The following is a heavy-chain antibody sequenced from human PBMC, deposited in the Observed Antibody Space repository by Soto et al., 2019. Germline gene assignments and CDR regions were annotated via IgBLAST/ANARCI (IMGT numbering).Heavy chain of an antibody. D-gene: IGHD6-6*01. V-gene: IGHV3-23*01. Sequence: GGSLRLSCTVSGFAFRHNYLTWIRQAPGKGLEWLSYISSAVNTYYADSVKGRFTISRDNSKNTLSLQMNSLRAEDTAVYYCAKQVRDGTSSPYYFDYWGQGTLVTVSS. CDR2: ISSAVNT. J-gene: IGHJ4*02. CDR3: AKQVRDGTSSPYYFDY. CDR1: GFAFRHNY.